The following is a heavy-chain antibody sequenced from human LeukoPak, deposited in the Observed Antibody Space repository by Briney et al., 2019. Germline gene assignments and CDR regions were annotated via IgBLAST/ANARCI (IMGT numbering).Heavy chain of an antibody. CDR1: VCTFTSCD. V-gene: IGHV1-8*01. J-gene: IGHJ4*02. Sequence: VASVTVSFKGSVCTFTSCDINWVRQATGQGLEWMGWMNPNSGNTGYGQSFQGRITMTRDISIGTAYMELSNLTSEDTAIYYCTRGSSGRRDNWGQGTLVTVSA. CDR3: TRGSSGRRDN. CDR2: MNPNSGNT. D-gene: IGHD6-19*01.